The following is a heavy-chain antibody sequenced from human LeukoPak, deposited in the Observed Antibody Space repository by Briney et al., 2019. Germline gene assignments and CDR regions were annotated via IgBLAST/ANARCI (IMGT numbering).Heavy chain of an antibody. J-gene: IGHJ6*02. Sequence: SETLSLTCTVSGGSISSSSYYWGWIRQSPGKGLEWIGSIYYSGSTYYNPSLKSRVTISVDTSKNQLSLKLSSLTAADTAVYYCARAAAGTGWGMDVWGQGTTVTVSS. D-gene: IGHD6-13*01. CDR2: IYYSGST. CDR1: GGSISSSSYY. CDR3: ARAAAGTGWGMDV. V-gene: IGHV4-39*07.